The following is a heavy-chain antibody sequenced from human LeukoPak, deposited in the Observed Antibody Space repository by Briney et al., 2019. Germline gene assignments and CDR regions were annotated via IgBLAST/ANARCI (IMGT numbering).Heavy chain of an antibody. CDR1: GGTFSSYA. CDR2: IIPIFGTA. D-gene: IGHD6-6*01. Sequence: ASVKVSCKASGGTFSSYAISWVRQAPGQGLEWMGGIIPIFGTANYAQKFQGRVTITADKSTSTAYMELSSLRSEDTAVYYCARVWQLVQVTGWFDPWGQGTLVTVSS. CDR3: ARVWQLVQVTGWFDP. V-gene: IGHV1-69*06. J-gene: IGHJ5*02.